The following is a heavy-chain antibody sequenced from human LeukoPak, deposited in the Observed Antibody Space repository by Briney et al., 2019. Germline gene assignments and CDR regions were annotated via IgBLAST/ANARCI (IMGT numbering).Heavy chain of an antibody. CDR3: TRDGPVVTPDY. CDR1: GFTFGDYA. Sequence: PGGSLRLSCTASGFTFGDYAMSWFRQAPGKGLEWVGFIRSKAYGGTTEYAPSVKGRFTISRDDSKSIAYLQMNSLKTEDTAVYYCTRDGPVVTPDYWGQGTLVTVSS. V-gene: IGHV3-49*03. D-gene: IGHD4-23*01. J-gene: IGHJ4*02. CDR2: IRSKAYGGTT.